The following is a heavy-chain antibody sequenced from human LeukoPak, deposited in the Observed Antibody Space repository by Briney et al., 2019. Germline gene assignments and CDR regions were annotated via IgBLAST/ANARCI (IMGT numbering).Heavy chain of an antibody. D-gene: IGHD1-1*01. CDR3: ARDGIQLYYFYGMDV. V-gene: IGHV3-53*01. J-gene: IGHJ6*02. CDR1: GFSVSSNY. CDR2: IYSGGST. Sequence: GGSLRLSCAASGFSVSSNYMSWVRQAPGKGLEWVSVIYSGGSTYYADSVKGRFTISRDKSKNTLYLQMSSLRAEDTAVYYCARDGIQLYYFYGMDVWGQGTTVTVSS.